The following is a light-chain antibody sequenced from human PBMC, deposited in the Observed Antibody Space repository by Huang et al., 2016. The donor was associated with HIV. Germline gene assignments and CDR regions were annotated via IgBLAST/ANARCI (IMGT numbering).Light chain of an antibody. Sequence: DIQMTQSPSTLSASVGARVTIACRASQSISTWLAWYQQKPGKAPKLLIDKASSLQTGVPSRFSGTGSGTEFTLTISSLQPDDFATYYCQQYKTYWTFGPGTKVEIK. J-gene: IGKJ1*01. CDR3: QQYKTYWT. CDR2: KAS. V-gene: IGKV1-5*03. CDR1: QSISTW.